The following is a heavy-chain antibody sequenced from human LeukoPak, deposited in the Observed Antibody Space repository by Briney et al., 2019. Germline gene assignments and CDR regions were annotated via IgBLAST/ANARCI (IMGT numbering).Heavy chain of an antibody. D-gene: IGHD3-3*01. J-gene: IGHJ4*02. V-gene: IGHV4-39*07. Sequence: PSETLSLTCTVSGGSISSSSYYWGWIRQPPGKGLEWIGSIYYSGSTYYNPSLKSRVTISVDTSKNQFSLKLSSVTAADTAVYYCARGRSADFWSGYYRGWKGFPISLDYWGQGTLVTVSS. CDR3: ARGRSADFWSGYYRGWKGFPISLDY. CDR1: GGSISSSSYY. CDR2: IYYSGST.